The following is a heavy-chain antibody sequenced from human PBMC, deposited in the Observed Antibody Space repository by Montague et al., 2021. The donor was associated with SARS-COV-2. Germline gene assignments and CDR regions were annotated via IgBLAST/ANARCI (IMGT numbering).Heavy chain of an antibody. Sequence: SETLSLTCTVSGGSISSYNWSRIRQPPGKGLECIGYIYYSGNTNYNPSLKSRVTISVDASKSQFSLKLSSVTAADTAVYYCAGLQGDGSLYGMDVWGQGTTVTVSS. CDR2: IYYSGNT. CDR3: AGLQGDGSLYGMDV. CDR1: GGSISSYN. J-gene: IGHJ6*02. V-gene: IGHV4-59*01. D-gene: IGHD5-24*01.